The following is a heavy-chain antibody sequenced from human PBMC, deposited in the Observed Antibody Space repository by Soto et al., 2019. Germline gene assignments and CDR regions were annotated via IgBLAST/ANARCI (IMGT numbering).Heavy chain of an antibody. CDR2: INPSGGST. Sequence: QVQLVQSGAEVKKPGASVKVSCKASGYTFTSYYMHWVRQAPGQGLEWMGIINPSGGSTSYAQKFQGGVTMTRDTSTSTVSMQLSSLRSEDTAVYYCARDRISSGFFSYYFGMDVWGQGTTVTVSS. J-gene: IGHJ6*02. CDR3: ARDRISSGFFSYYFGMDV. CDR1: GYTFTSYY. V-gene: IGHV1-46*01. D-gene: IGHD6-19*01.